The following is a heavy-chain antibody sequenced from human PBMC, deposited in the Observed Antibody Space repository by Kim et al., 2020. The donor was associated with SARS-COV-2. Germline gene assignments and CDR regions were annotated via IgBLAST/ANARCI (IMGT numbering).Heavy chain of an antibody. V-gene: IGHV4-34*01. CDR2: INHSGST. Sequence: SETLSLTCAVYGGSFSGYYWSWIRQPPGKGLEWIGEINHSGSTNYNPSLKSRVTISVDTSKNQFSLKLSSVTAADTAVYYCARGRVFPRGLIVVVPAAQNWFDPWGQGTLVTVSS. CDR1: GGSFSGYY. D-gene: IGHD2-2*01. J-gene: IGHJ5*02. CDR3: ARGRVFPRGLIVVVPAAQNWFDP.